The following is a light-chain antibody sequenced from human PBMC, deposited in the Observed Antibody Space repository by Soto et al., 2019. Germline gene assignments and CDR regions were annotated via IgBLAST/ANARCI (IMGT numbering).Light chain of an antibody. CDR3: RSYTSSSTLVV. J-gene: IGLJ2*01. Sequence: QSALTQPASVSGSPGQSITISCTGTSSDVGGSNYVSWYQQHPGKAPKLMIFDVSNRPSGVSYRFSGSKSGNTASLTISGLQAEDEADYYCRSYTSSSTLVVFGGGTKVTVL. V-gene: IGLV2-14*03. CDR1: SSDVGGSNY. CDR2: DVS.